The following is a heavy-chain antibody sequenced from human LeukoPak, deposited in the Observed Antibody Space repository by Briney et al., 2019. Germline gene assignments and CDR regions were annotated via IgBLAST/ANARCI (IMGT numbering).Heavy chain of an antibody. CDR1: GGSFSGYY. CDR2: INHSGGT. V-gene: IGHV4-34*01. D-gene: IGHD1-7*01. Sequence: SETLSLTCAVYGGSFSGYYWNWIRQPPGKGLEWIGEINHSGGTNYNPSLKSRVTISMDTSKNQFSLKLSSVTAADTAVYYCARGGQGLGTWGQGTLVTVSS. J-gene: IGHJ4*02. CDR3: ARGGQGLGT.